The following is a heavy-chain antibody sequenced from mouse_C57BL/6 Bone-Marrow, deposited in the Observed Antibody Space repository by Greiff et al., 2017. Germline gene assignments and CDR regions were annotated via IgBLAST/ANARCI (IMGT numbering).Heavy chain of an antibody. D-gene: IGHD1-1*01. Sequence: VQLQQSGPELVKPGASVKISCKASGYAFSSSWMNWVKQRPGKGLEWIGRIYPGDGDTNYNGKFKGKATLTADKSSSTAYMQLSSLTSEDSAVYFCARGTTVVALRYFDVWGTGTTVTVSS. CDR3: ARGTTVVALRYFDV. CDR2: IYPGDGDT. CDR1: GYAFSSSW. J-gene: IGHJ1*03. V-gene: IGHV1-82*01.